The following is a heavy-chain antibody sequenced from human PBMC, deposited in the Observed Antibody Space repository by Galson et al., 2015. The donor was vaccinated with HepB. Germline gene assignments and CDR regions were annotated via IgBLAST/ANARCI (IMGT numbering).Heavy chain of an antibody. CDR1: GFTFSSYA. D-gene: IGHD3-10*01. Sequence: SLRLSCAASGFTFSSYAMHWVRQAPGKGLEYVSAISSNGGSTYYADSVKGRFTISRDNSKNTLYLQMSSLRAEDTAVYYCVKVYYGSLFFFDYWGQGTLVTVSS. CDR2: ISSNGGST. CDR3: VKVYYGSLFFFDY. V-gene: IGHV3-64D*06. J-gene: IGHJ4*02.